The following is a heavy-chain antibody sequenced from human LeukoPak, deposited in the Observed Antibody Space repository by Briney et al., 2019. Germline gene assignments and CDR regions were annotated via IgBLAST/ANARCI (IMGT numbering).Heavy chain of an antibody. CDR2: INWNGGST. CDR1: GFTFDDYG. Sequence: GGSLRLSCAASGFTFDDYGMSWVRQAPGKGLEWVPGINWNGGSTGYADSVKGRFTISRDNAKNSLYLQMNSLRAEDTALYYCAKGWMGATLYYFDYWGQGTLVTVSS. CDR3: AKGWMGATLYYFDY. V-gene: IGHV3-20*04. J-gene: IGHJ4*02. D-gene: IGHD1-26*01.